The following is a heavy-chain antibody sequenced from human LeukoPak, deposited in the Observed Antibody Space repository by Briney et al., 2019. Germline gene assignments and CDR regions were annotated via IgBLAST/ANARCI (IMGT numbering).Heavy chain of an antibody. CDR2: IIPIFGTA. Sequence: SVKVSCKASGYTFSSYDINWVRQATGQGLEWMGGIIPIFGTANYAQRFQGRVTITADESTSTAYMELSSLRSEDTAVYYCARTRFLEWLSVGYFDYWGQGTLVTVCS. D-gene: IGHD3-3*01. J-gene: IGHJ4*02. V-gene: IGHV1-69*13. CDR1: GYTFSSYD. CDR3: ARTRFLEWLSVGYFDY.